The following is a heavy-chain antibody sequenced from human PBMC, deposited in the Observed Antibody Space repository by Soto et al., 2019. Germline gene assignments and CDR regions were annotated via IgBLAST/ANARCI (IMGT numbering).Heavy chain of an antibody. CDR1: GFTFNNAW. V-gene: IGHV3-15*07. D-gene: IGHD4-4*01. Sequence: EVQLVESGGGLVRPGGSLRLSCAASGFTFNNAWMNWVRQAPGKGLGWVGRIRSKADGGTTDYAAPVKDRFTISRDDSKNTLHLQMNSLKTEDTAVYSCTTEPDYSNYFEYWGQGTLGSVSS. CDR3: TTEPDYSNYFEY. J-gene: IGHJ4*02. CDR2: IRSKADGGTT.